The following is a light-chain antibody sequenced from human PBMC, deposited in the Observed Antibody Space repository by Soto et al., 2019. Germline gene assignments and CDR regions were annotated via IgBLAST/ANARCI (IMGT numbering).Light chain of an antibody. V-gene: IGLV2-14*01. J-gene: IGLJ2*01. CDR3: SSYTSSSTLEVV. CDR2: DVS. CDR1: SSDVGGYSY. Sequence: QSVLTQPASVSGSPGQSITISCTGTSSDVGGYSYVSWYQQHPGKAPKLMIYDVSNRPSGVSNRFSGSKSGNTASLTISGLQAEDEADYYCSSYTSSSTLEVVFGGGTKLTVL.